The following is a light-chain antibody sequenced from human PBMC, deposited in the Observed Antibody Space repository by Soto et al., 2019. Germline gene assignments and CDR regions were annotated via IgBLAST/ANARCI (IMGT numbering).Light chain of an antibody. V-gene: IGLV2-23*03. Sequence: QSALTQPASVSGSPGQSITISCTGTSSDVGSYKFVSWYQQHPDKAPKLMIYEGSKRPSGVSNRFSGSKSGNTASLTISGLQAEDEADYYCCSYAGRSTFVFGGGTKLTV. CDR1: SSDVGSYKF. CDR2: EGS. CDR3: CSYAGRSTFV. J-gene: IGLJ2*01.